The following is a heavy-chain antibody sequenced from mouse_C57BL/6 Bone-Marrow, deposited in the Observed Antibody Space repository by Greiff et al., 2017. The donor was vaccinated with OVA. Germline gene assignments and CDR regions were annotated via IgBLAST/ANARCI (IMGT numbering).Heavy chain of an antibody. CDR2: INYDGSST. CDR1: GFTFSDYY. J-gene: IGHJ4*01. Sequence: EVQVVESEGGLVQPGSSMKLSCTASGFTFSDYYMAWVRQVPEKGLEWVANINYDGSSTYYLDSLKSRFIISRDNAKNILYLQMSSLKSEDTATYYCARDDPSRGAMDYWGQGTSVTVSS. CDR3: ARDDPSRGAMDY. V-gene: IGHV5-16*01.